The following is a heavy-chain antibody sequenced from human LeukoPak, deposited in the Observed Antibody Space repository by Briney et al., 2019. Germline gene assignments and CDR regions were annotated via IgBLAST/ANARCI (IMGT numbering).Heavy chain of an antibody. CDR1: GGSISGTTYY. Sequence: PSETLSLTCTVSGGSISGTTYYWSWIRQHPGKGLEWIGYIFYSWSAYYNPSLQSRVTISVDTSKKQFSLKLSSVTAADTGVYYCARDSGSGDMDVWGKGTTVTVSS. D-gene: IGHD3-10*01. V-gene: IGHV4-31*03. J-gene: IGHJ6*03. CDR2: IFYSWSA. CDR3: ARDSGSGDMDV.